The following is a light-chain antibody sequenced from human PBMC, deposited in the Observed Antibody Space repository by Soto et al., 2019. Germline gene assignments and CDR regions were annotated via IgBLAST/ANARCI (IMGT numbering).Light chain of an antibody. J-gene: IGLJ2*01. Sequence: QSVLTQPPSASGTPGQRVTISCSGSSSNIGSNYVYWYQQLPGTAPKLLIYSNNQRPSEVPDRFSGSKSGTSASLAISGLRSEDEADYYCAAWDDSLSALFGGGTKLTVL. V-gene: IGLV1-47*02. CDR2: SNN. CDR1: SSNIGSNY. CDR3: AAWDDSLSAL.